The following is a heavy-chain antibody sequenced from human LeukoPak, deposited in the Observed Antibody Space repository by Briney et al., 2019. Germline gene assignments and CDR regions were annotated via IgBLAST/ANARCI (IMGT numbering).Heavy chain of an antibody. J-gene: IGHJ4*02. CDR2: IWRDGTTK. CDR1: GFTFTTYA. CDR3: ARDRQEAVTGDDYLDY. V-gene: IGHV3-33*01. Sequence: GGSLRLSCVASGFTFTTYAMHWVRQVPGKGLEWVAAIWRDGTTKFYASSVKGRFTVSRDNSKNTIFLQMDSLTADDTALYYCARDRQEAVTGDDYLDYWGQGTLVTVSS. D-gene: IGHD3-9*01.